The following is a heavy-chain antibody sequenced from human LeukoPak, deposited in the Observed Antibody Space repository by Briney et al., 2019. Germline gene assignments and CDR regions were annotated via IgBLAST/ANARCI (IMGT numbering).Heavy chain of an antibody. Sequence: GGSLTLSCAASGFTFSDAWVSWARQAPGKGLEWIGRIKSETNGGTIDYAAPVNGRFTLSRDDSKHTLDLQMNSLKTEDTGVYYCSAGTGRSDFDYWGQGTLVIVSS. CDR3: SAGTGRSDFDY. CDR2: IKSETNGGTI. D-gene: IGHD1-1*01. CDR1: GFTFSDAW. J-gene: IGHJ4*02. V-gene: IGHV3-15*01.